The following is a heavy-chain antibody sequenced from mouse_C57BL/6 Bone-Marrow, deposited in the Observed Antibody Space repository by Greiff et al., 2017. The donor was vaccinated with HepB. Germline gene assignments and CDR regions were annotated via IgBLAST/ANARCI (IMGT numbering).Heavy chain of an antibody. V-gene: IGHV1-69*01. D-gene: IGHD2-4*01. J-gene: IGHJ1*03. Sequence: VQLQQPGAELVMPGASVKLSCKASGYTFTSYWMHWVKQRPGQGLEWIGEIDPSDSYTNSNQKFKGKSTLTVDKSSSTAYMQLSSLTSEDSAVYYCASRSTMITDWYFDVWGTGTTVTVSS. CDR3: ASRSTMITDWYFDV. CDR2: IDPSDSYT. CDR1: GYTFTSYW.